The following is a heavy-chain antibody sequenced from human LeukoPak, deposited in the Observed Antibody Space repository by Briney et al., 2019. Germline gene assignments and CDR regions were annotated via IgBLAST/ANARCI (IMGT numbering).Heavy chain of an antibody. D-gene: IGHD2-2*01. CDR3: ARAAGYCSSTSCYFVGY. CDR1: GHTFTGYY. CDR2: INPNSGGT. J-gene: IGHJ4*02. Sequence: GASVNVSCKASGHTFTGYYMHWVRQAPGQGLEWMGWINPNSGGTNYAQKFQGRVTMTRDTSISTAYMELSRLRSDDTAVYYCARAAGYCSSTSCYFVGYWGQGTLVTVSS. V-gene: IGHV1-2*02.